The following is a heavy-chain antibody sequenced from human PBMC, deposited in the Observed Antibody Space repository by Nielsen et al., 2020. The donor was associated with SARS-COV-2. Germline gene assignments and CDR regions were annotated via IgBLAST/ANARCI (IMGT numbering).Heavy chain of an antibody. CDR3: AKGRRVVVIVDDAFDI. CDR1: GFTFDDYA. CDR2: ISWNSGSI. Sequence: GGSLRLSCAASGFTFDDYAMHWVRQAPGKGLEWVSGISWNSGSIGYADSVKGRFTISRDNAKNSLYLQMNSLRAEDTALYYCAKGRRVVVIVDDAFDIWGQGIMVTVSS. D-gene: IGHD3-22*01. V-gene: IGHV3-9*01. J-gene: IGHJ3*02.